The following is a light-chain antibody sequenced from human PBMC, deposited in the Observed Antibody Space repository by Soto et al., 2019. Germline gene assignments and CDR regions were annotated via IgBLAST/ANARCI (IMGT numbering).Light chain of an antibody. CDR3: QQYDGSPRT. CDR2: GAS. CDR1: QSVSSSY. Sequence: IVLTKSPGTLSLSPGERATLSCRASQSVSSSYLAWYQQQPGQAPRPLIYGASSRATGIPDRFTGSGSGTDFTLTISRLEPEDFAVYYCQQYDGSPRTFGQGTKVDIK. V-gene: IGKV3-20*01. J-gene: IGKJ1*01.